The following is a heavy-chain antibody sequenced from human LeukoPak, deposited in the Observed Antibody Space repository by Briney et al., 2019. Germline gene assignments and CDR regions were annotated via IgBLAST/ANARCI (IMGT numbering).Heavy chain of an antibody. D-gene: IGHD6-19*01. CDR1: GGSIRSSYYY. CDR2: IYYSGST. CDR3: ARRSDSSGWYVFDY. V-gene: IGHV4-39*01. J-gene: IGHJ4*02. Sequence: SETLSLTCTVSGGSIRSSYYYWGWIRQPPGKGLEWIGSIYYSGSTYYNPSLKSRVTISVDTSKNQFSLKLSSVTAADTAVYYCARRSDSSGWYVFDYWGQGTLVTVSS.